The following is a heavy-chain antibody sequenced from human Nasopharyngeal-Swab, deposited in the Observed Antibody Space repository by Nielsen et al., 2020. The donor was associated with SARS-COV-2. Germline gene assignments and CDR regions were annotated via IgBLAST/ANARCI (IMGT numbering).Heavy chain of an antibody. Sequence: SETLSLTCTVSGCSISSYYWSWIRQPPGKGLEWIGYIYYSGSTYSNPSLMSRVTISVDTSKNQFSLKLRSVTAADTAVYYCARIRIPGWMTTVTKGAFDIWGQGTMVTVSS. V-gene: IGHV4-59*12. D-gene: IGHD4-17*01. CDR3: ARIRIPGWMTTVTKGAFDI. CDR2: IYYSGST. J-gene: IGHJ3*02. CDR1: GCSISSYY.